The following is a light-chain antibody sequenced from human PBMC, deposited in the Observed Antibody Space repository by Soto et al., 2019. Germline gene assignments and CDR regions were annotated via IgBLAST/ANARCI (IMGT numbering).Light chain of an antibody. CDR2: DTS. V-gene: IGKV3-20*01. CDR3: QHYGSSPPYT. J-gene: IGKJ2*01. CDR1: QSVGSF. Sequence: EIVLTQSPATLSLSPGERATLSCRASQSVGSFLAWYQQKPGQAPRLLIYDTSIRATGIPARFSGSGSGTDFTLTISRLEAEDSAVYYCQHYGSSPPYTFGQGTKVDIK.